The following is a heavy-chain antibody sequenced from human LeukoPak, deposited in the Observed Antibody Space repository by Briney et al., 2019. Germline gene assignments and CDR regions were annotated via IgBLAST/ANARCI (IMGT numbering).Heavy chain of an antibody. CDR1: GFTLSSYS. Sequence: GGSLRLSCAASGFTLSSYSMNWVRQAPGKGLEWVSSISSSSSYIYYADSVKGRFTISRDNAKNSLYLQMNSLRAEDTAVYYCAITMDRAMAWNLWGQGTLVTVSS. V-gene: IGHV3-21*01. D-gene: IGHD5-18*01. CDR2: ISSSSSYI. CDR3: AITMDRAMAWNL. J-gene: IGHJ4*02.